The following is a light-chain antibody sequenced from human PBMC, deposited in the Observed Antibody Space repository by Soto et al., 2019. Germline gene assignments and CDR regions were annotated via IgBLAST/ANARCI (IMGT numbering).Light chain of an antibody. J-gene: IGKJ3*01. CDR3: QQYDNPPFT. CDR1: QDISNY. V-gene: IGKV1-33*01. Sequence: DIQMTQSPSSLSASVGDRVTITCQASQDISNYLNWYQQKPGKAPKLLIYDASNFETGVPSRFSGSGSGTDFTITISSLQPEDIATYYCQQYDNPPFTFGPGTKVDIK. CDR2: DAS.